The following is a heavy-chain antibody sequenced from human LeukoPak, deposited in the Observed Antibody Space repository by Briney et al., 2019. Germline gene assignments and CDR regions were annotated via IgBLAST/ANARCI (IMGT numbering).Heavy chain of an antibody. V-gene: IGHV4-34*01. CDR1: GGSFSGYH. D-gene: IGHD1-7*01. Sequence: SETLSLTCVVYGGSFSGYHWSWIRQPPGKGLEWIGEINHSGSTNYNPSLKSRVTISVDTSKNQFSLKLSSVTAADTAVYYCARGRTGTTYWFDPWGQGTLVTVSS. CDR3: ARGRTGTTYWFDP. J-gene: IGHJ5*02. CDR2: INHSGST.